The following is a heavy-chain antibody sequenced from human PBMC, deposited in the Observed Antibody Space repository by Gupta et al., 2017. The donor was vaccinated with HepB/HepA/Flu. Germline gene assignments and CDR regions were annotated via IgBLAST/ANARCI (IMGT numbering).Heavy chain of an antibody. CDR2: IYYSGST. CDR3: ARSLVGYCSGGSCSFAHQNYHFDY. J-gene: IGHJ4*02. Sequence: QVQLQESGPGLVKPSETLSLTCTVSGGSISSYYWSWIRQPPGKGLEWIGYIYYSGSTNYNPSLKSRVTISVDTSKNQFSLKLSSVTAADTAVYYCARSLVGYCSGGSCSFAHQNYHFDYWGQGTLVTVSS. CDR1: GGSISSYY. D-gene: IGHD2-15*01. V-gene: IGHV4-59*08.